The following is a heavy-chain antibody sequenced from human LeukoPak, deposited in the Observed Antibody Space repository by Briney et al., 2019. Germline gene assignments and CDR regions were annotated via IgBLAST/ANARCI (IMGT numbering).Heavy chain of an antibody. J-gene: IGHJ4*02. CDR3: AKPKITMVRGVFDY. Sequence: PGGSLRLSCAASGXTFSSYAVSWVRQAPGKGREWVSAISGSGGSTYYADSVKGRFTISRDNSKNTLYLQMNSLRAEDTAVYYCAKPKITMVRGVFDYWGQGTLVTVSS. CDR2: ISGSGGST. CDR1: GXTFSSYA. D-gene: IGHD3-10*01. V-gene: IGHV3-23*01.